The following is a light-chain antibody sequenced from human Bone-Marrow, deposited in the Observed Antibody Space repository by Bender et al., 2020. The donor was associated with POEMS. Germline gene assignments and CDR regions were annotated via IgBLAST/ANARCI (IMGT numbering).Light chain of an antibody. CDR1: SSDVGGYNY. Sequence: QSALTQPRSVSGSPGQSVTISCTGTSSDVGGYNYVSWFQQLPGKAPKLLIYDVSNRPSGVSIRFSGSKSGNTASLTISGLQADDEATYYCSSYTSDTTPVLFGGGTKLTVL. V-gene: IGLV2-14*01. CDR3: SSYTSDTTPVL. CDR2: DVS. J-gene: IGLJ2*01.